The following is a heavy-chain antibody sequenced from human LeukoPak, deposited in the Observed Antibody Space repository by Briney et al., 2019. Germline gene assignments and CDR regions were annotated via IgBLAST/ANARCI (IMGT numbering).Heavy chain of an antibody. CDR3: TTAPSGYAYMNGWHLDY. CDR2: IKSKTDGETT. CDR1: GFTFSSYD. V-gene: IGHV3-15*01. Sequence: GSLRLSCAASGFTFSSYDMSWVRQAPGKGLEWVGRIKSKTDGETTDYPAPVKGRFTISRDDSKNTLYLQMNSLKTKDTALYYCTTAPSGYAYMNGWHLDYWGQGALVTVSS. J-gene: IGHJ4*02. D-gene: IGHD5-18*01.